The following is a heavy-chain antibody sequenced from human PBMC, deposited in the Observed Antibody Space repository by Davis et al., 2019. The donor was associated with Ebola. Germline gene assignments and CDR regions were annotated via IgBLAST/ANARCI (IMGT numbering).Heavy chain of an antibody. D-gene: IGHD3-3*01. V-gene: IGHV1-2*06. CDR1: GYTFTDYN. CDR2: INPYSGGS. Sequence: ASVKVSCKASGYTFTDYNIHWVRQPPGQGLEWLGRINPYSGGSTFAQNLQGRVTMSRDTSISTSYMEFRGLTSDDTAVYYCAKEGGGLFGVDSALDHWGQGTLVTVSS. J-gene: IGHJ4*02. CDR3: AKEGGGLFGVDSALDH.